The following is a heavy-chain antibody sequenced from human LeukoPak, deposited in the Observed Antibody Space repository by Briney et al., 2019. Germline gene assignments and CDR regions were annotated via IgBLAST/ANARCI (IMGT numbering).Heavy chain of an antibody. CDR2: ISSSCSTI. Sequence: PGRPLRLSCAASGFTFSSYAMHWVRQAPGKGLEWVSYISSSCSTIYYADSVKGRFTISRDNAKNSLSLQMNSLRAEDTAVYYCARGSTRIAAAGPTYWGQGTLVTVSS. J-gene: IGHJ4*02. CDR1: GFTFSSYA. CDR3: ARGSTRIAAAGPTY. V-gene: IGHV3-48*04. D-gene: IGHD6-13*01.